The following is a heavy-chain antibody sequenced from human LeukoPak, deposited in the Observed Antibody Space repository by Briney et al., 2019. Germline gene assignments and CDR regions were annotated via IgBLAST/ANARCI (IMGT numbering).Heavy chain of an antibody. CDR1: GGSFSGYY. Sequence: SETLSLTCAVYGGSFSGYYWSWIRQPPGKGLEWIGEINHSGSTNYNPSLKSRVTISVDTSKNQFSLKLSSVTAADTAVYYCARGDYYYDSSGYYFVYWGQGTQVTVSS. CDR3: ARGDYYYDSSGYYFVY. V-gene: IGHV4-34*01. D-gene: IGHD3-22*01. CDR2: INHSGST. J-gene: IGHJ4*02.